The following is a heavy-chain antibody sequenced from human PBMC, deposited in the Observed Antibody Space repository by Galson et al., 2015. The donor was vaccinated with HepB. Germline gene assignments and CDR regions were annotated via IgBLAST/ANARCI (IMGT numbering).Heavy chain of an antibody. CDR1: GYTFTSYG. V-gene: IGHV1-18*01. CDR2: ISAYNGNT. Sequence: SVKVSCKASGYTFTSYGISWVRQAPGQGLEWMGWISAYNGNTNYAQKLQGRVTMTTDTSTSTAYMELRSLRSDDTAVYYCAGVGEGYGSGSYYFDYWGQGTLVTVSS. CDR3: AGVGEGYGSGSYYFDY. D-gene: IGHD3-10*01. J-gene: IGHJ4*02.